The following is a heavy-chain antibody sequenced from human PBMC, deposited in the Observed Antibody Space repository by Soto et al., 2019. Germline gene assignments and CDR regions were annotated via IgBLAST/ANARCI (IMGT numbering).Heavy chain of an antibody. CDR3: ARGAQLVLRYYYGMDV. J-gene: IGHJ6*02. CDR2: IYYSGST. Sequence: PSETLSLTCTVSGGSISSYYWSWIRQPPGKGLEWIGYIYYSGSTNYNPSLKSRVTISVDTSKNQFSLKLSSVTAADTAVYYCARGAQLVLRYYYGMDVWGQGTTVTVSS. V-gene: IGHV4-59*01. D-gene: IGHD6-13*01. CDR1: GGSISSYY.